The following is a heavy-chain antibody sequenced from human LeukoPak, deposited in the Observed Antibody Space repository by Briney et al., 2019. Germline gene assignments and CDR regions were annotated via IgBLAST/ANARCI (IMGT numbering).Heavy chain of an antibody. CDR1: GGSISSYY. D-gene: IGHD1-14*01. CDR2: IYSSGST. V-gene: IGHV4-59*08. CDR3: ARSVDPEPPFDY. J-gene: IGHJ4*02. Sequence: SETLSLTCTVSGGSISSYYWSWIRQPPGKGLEWIGYIYSSGSTNYNPSLKSRVTISVDTSKNQFSLKLSSVTAADTAVYYCARSVDPEPPFDYWGQGTLVTVSS.